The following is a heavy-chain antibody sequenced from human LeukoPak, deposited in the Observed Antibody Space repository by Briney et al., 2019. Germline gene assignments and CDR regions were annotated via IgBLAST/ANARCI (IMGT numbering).Heavy chain of an antibody. V-gene: IGHV3-23*01. Sequence: GGSLRLSCVASGFTFSIHGISWVRQAPGKGLEWVSTISGGDDSTYYTDSVRGRFTISRDNSKNTLYLQINSLRAEDTALYYCAKVWWGKRTLDYWGQGNQVTVSS. J-gene: IGHJ4*02. CDR3: AKVWWGKRTLDY. CDR2: ISGGDDST. D-gene: IGHD3-16*01. CDR1: GFTFSIHG.